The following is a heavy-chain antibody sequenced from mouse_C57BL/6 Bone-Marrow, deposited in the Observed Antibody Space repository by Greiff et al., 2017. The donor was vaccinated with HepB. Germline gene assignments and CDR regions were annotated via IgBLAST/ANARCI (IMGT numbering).Heavy chain of an antibody. CDR3: TRFYYDYDDGFFFAY. CDR1: GFTFSSYA. Sequence: EVMLVESGEGLVKPGGSLKLSCAASGFTFSSYAMSWVRQTPEKRLEWVAYISSGGDYIYYADTVKGRFTISRDNARNTLYLQMSSLKSEDTAMYYCTRFYYDYDDGFFFAYWGQGTLVTVSA. D-gene: IGHD2-4*01. CDR2: ISSGGDYI. J-gene: IGHJ3*01. V-gene: IGHV5-9-1*02.